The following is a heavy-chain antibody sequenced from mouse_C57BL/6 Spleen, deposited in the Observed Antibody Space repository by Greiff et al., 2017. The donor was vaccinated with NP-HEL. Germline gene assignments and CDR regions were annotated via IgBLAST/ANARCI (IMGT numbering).Heavy chain of an antibody. CDR3: ARHHYDFSWFAY. J-gene: IGHJ3*01. Sequence: DVMLVESGGDLVKPGGSLKLSCAASGFTFSSYGMSWVRQTPDKRLEWVATISSGGSYTYYPDSVKGRFTISRDNAKNTLYLQMSSLKSEDTAMYYCARHHYDFSWFAYWGQGTLVTVSA. CDR1: GFTFSSYG. V-gene: IGHV5-6*02. CDR2: ISSGGSYT. D-gene: IGHD2-4*01.